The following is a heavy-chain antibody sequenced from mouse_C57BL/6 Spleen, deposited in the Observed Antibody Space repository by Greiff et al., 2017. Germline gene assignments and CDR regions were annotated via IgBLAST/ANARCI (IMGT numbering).Heavy chain of an antibody. J-gene: IGHJ3*01. V-gene: IGHV1-69*01. Sequence: QVQLQQPGAELVMPGASVKLSCKASGYTFTSYWMHWVKQRPGQGLEWIGEIDPSDSYTNYHQKFKGKSTLTVDKSSSTAYMQRSSLTSEDSAVYYCARWNDYDPAWFAYWGQGTLVTVSA. CDR3: ARWNDYDPAWFAY. D-gene: IGHD2-4*01. CDR2: IDPSDSYT. CDR1: GYTFTSYW.